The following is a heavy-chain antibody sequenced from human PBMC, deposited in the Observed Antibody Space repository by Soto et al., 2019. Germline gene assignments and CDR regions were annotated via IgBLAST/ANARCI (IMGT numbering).Heavy chain of an antibody. V-gene: IGHV1-69*02. CDR2: VNPILSMS. J-gene: IGHJ4*02. CDR1: GGTFSFYT. D-gene: IGHD3-10*01. Sequence: GASVKVSCKASGGTFSFYTINWVRQAPGLGLEWMGRVNPILSMSNYAQKFQGRVTMTADKSTSTAYMELRSLRSEDTAFYYCATSYGSGYRAFDYWGQGALVTVSS. CDR3: ATSYGSGYRAFDY.